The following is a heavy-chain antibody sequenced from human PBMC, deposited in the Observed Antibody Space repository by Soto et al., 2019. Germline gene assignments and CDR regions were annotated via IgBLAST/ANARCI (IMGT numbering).Heavy chain of an antibody. CDR2: IDWDAEE. D-gene: IGHD2-15*01. Sequence: SGPTLVNPTQTLTLTCTFSGFSLTTDGMCVTWIRQPPGKALEWLALIDWDAEEYYSTSLKTRLTISRDTSGNQVILTMTNMDPVDTGTYYRARLRWRESVFDSWGQGTLVTVPS. V-gene: IGHV2-70*01. CDR1: GFSLTTDGMC. J-gene: IGHJ4*02. CDR3: ARLRWRESVFDS.